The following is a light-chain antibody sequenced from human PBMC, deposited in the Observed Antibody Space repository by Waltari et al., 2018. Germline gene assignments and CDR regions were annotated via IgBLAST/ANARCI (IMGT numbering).Light chain of an antibody. CDR1: STDVGATHF. Sequence: QSALTQPRSVSGYPGQSVTLSCTGPSTDVGATHFASCYQHHPDKAPKLIIYYINKRPSGVPDRFSGSKSGNTASLTISGLQAEDEADYYCCSCVGRNIYWVFGGGTKLTVL. V-gene: IGLV2-11*01. CDR2: YIN. CDR3: CSCVGRNIYWV. J-gene: IGLJ3*02.